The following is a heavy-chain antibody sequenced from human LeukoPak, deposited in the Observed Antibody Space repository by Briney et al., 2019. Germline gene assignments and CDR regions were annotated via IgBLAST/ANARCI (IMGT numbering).Heavy chain of an antibody. CDR3: ARSTYSSGWQDFDY. V-gene: IGHV4-59*12. J-gene: IGHJ4*02. D-gene: IGHD6-19*01. CDR2: IYYSGST. CDR1: GGSISSYY. Sequence: PSETLSLICTVSGGSISSYYWSWIRQPPGKGLEWIGYIYYSGSTNYNPSLKSRVTMSVDTSKNQFSLKLSSVTAADTAVYYCARSTYSSGWQDFDYWGQGTLVTVSS.